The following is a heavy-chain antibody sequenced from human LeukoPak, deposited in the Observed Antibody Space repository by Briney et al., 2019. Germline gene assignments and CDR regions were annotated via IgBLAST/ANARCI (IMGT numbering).Heavy chain of an antibody. Sequence: ASVKVSCKASGYSFTGYQMYWVRQAPGQGLEWMGWMGPNSGGTSYAQNFQDRVTMTRDTSISTAYMELSRLGSDDTAVYYCARRSSGTGPFDYWGQGALVTVSS. D-gene: IGHD1-14*01. V-gene: IGHV1-2*02. J-gene: IGHJ4*02. CDR2: MGPNSGGT. CDR3: ARRSSGTGPFDY. CDR1: GYSFTGYQ.